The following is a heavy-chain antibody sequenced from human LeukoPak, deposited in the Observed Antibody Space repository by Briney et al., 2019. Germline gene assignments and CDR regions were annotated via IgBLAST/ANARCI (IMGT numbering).Heavy chain of an antibody. J-gene: IGHJ6*04. V-gene: IGHV3-23*01. Sequence: GGSLRLSCAASGFTFSSYAMSWVRQAPGKGLEWVSAISGSGGSTYYADSVKGRSTISRDNSKNTLYLQMNSLRAEDTAVYYCAKDTAMVTYRGYYYYGMDVWGKGTTVTVSS. CDR1: GFTFSSYA. D-gene: IGHD5-18*01. CDR3: AKDTAMVTYRGYYYYGMDV. CDR2: ISGSGGST.